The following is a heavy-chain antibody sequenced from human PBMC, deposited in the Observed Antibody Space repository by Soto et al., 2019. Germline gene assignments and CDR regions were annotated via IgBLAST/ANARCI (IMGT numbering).Heavy chain of an antibody. CDR3: ASLYGDYLDS. CDR1: GGSISRRRYY. D-gene: IGHD4-17*01. CDR2: IYYSGST. V-gene: IGHV4-39*01. Sequence: TSETLSLTCTVCGGSISRRRYYWGWIRQPPGKGLEWIANIYYSGSTYYNPSLTSRVTLSVDTSQNRFSLKLSSVTAADTAVYYCASLYGDYLDSWGQGTLLTVSS. J-gene: IGHJ4*02.